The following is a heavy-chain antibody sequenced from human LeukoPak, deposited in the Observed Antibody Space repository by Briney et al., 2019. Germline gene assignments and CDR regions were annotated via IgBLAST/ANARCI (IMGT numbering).Heavy chain of an antibody. CDR3: ARDNGDYYFDY. V-gene: IGHV4-34*01. CDR1: GGSISSYY. D-gene: IGHD4-17*01. J-gene: IGHJ4*02. Sequence: SETLSLTCTVSGGSISSYYWSWIRQPPGKGLEWIGEINHSGSTNYNPSLKSRVTISVDTSKNQFSLKLSSVTAADTAVYYCARDNGDYYFDYWGQGTLVTVSS. CDR2: INHSGST.